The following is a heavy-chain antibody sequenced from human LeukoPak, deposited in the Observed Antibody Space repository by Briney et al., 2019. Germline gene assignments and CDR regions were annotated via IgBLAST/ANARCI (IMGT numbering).Heavy chain of an antibody. D-gene: IGHD6-6*01. V-gene: IGHV3-23*01. Sequence: GGSLRLSCAASGFTFSSYAMSWVRQAPGKGLEWVSTINYNGDYTYYADSVEGRFTISRDNSKSTLYLQMNSLRAEDTAVYYCARDLGSAPGNIDYWGQGTLVTVSS. J-gene: IGHJ4*02. CDR3: ARDLGSAPGNIDY. CDR2: INYNGDYT. CDR1: GFTFSSYA.